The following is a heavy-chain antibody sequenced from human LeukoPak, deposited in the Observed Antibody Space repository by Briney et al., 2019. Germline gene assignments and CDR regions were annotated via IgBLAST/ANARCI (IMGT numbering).Heavy chain of an antibody. D-gene: IGHD3-10*01. V-gene: IGHV4-34*01. Sequence: SETLSLTCAVSGGSFSGYYWSWIRQPPGKGLEWIGEINHSGSTNYNPSLKSRVTISVETSKNQFSLKLSSVTAADTAVYYCARGQYGSGSYSPWGEGTLVTVSS. CDR3: ARGQYGSGSYSP. CDR1: GGSFSGYY. CDR2: INHSGST. J-gene: IGHJ5*02.